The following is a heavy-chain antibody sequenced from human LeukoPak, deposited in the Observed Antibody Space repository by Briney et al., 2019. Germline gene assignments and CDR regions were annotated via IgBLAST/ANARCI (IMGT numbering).Heavy chain of an antibody. CDR3: ARGQRLVLYYFDY. CDR1: GGSFSGYY. V-gene: IGHV4-34*01. D-gene: IGHD3-16*01. CDR2: INHSGST. J-gene: IGHJ4*02. Sequence: RSSETLSLTCAVYGGSFSGYYWSWIRQPPGKGLEWIGEINHSGSTNYNPSLKSRVTISVDTSKNQFSLKLSSVTAADTAVYYCARGQRLVLYYFDYWGQGTLVTVSS.